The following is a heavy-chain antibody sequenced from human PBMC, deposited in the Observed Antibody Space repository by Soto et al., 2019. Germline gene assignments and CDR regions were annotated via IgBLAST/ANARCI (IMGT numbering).Heavy chain of an antibody. CDR1: GFSLSTSGVG. J-gene: IGHJ4*02. CDR2: IYWDDDK. CDR3: AYRPYDFWSGYGGYYFDY. D-gene: IGHD3-3*01. V-gene: IGHV2-5*02. Sequence: QITLKESGPTLVKPTQTLTLTCTFSGFSLSTSGVGVGWIRQPPGKALEWLALIYWDDDKRYSPSLKSRLTITKDTSKNQVVLTMTNMDPVDTATYYCAYRPYDFWSGYGGYYFDYWGQGTLVTVSS.